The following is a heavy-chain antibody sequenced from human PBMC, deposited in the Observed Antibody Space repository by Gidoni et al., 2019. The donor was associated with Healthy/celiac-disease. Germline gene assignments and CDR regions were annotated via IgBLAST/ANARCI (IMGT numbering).Heavy chain of an antibody. CDR3: ARDKGGDSGYDLFDY. V-gene: IGHV4-59*01. Sequence: QVQLQESAPGLVQPSETLSLTCTVSGGSISSYYWSWIRQPPGKGLECLGYIYYSGRTNYNPSLKSGVTISVDTSKNQFSLKRSSVTAADTAVYYCARDKGGDSGYDLFDYWGQGTLVTVSS. CDR1: GGSISSYY. J-gene: IGHJ4*02. D-gene: IGHD5-12*01. CDR2: IYYSGRT.